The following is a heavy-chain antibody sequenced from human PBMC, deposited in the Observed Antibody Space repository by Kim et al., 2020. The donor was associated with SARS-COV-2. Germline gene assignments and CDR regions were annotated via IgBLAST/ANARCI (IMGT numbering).Heavy chain of an antibody. J-gene: IGHJ4*02. CDR3: ARQWSAIVLVVYGFDY. Sequence: LKSRVTISVDTSKNQFSLKLSSVTAADTAVYYCARQWSAIVLVVYGFDYWGQGTLVTVSS. V-gene: IGHV4-39*01. D-gene: IGHD2-8*02.